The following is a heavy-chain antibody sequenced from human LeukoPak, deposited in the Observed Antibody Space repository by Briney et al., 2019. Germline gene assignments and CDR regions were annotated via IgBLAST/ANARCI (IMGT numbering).Heavy chain of an antibody. CDR3: ARLVREVTNFES. Sequence: GGSLRLSCAASGYTLSRYWMSWVRQAPGKGLEWVANIKQGGSEKYYADSVKGRFTISRDDAKNSLYLQMNSLTAEDTAVYYCARLVREVTNFESWGQGTLVTVSS. CDR2: IKQGGSEK. CDR1: GYTLSRYW. D-gene: IGHD3-10*01. V-gene: IGHV3-7*01. J-gene: IGHJ4*02.